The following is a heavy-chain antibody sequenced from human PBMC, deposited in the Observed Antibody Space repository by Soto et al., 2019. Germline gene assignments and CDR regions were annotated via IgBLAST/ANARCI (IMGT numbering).Heavy chain of an antibody. J-gene: IGHJ4*02. CDR2: INHSGST. V-gene: IGHV4-34*01. CDR1: GGSFSGYY. CDR3: ARIALHCFDY. D-gene: IGHD4-4*01. Sequence: SETRSRTWAVYGGSFSGYYWSWIRQPPGKGLEWIGEINHSGSTNYNPSLKSRVTISVDTSKNQFSLKLSSVTAADTAVYYCARIALHCFDYWGQGTLVTVSS.